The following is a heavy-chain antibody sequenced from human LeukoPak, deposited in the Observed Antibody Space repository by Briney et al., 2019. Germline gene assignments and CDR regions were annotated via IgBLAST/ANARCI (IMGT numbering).Heavy chain of an antibody. CDR3: ARSTMGARRKYDY. Sequence: ASVKVSCKASGYTFTSFDINWVRQAPGQGLEWMGWLSPNSGDTAYAPKFQGRVTMTMNTSISTAYMELTSLTSEDTAVYYCARSTMGARRKYDYWGQGTLVTVSS. CDR2: LSPNSGDT. CDR1: GYTFTSFD. V-gene: IGHV1-8*01. J-gene: IGHJ4*02. D-gene: IGHD1-26*01.